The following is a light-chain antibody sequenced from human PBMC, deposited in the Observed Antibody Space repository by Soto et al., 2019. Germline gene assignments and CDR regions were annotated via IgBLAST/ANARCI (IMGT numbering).Light chain of an antibody. Sequence: QSVLTQPPSASGTPGQRVTISCSGGSSNIGTNTLNWYQQLPGTAPKLLIYSNSHRPSEVPARFSASKSGTSASLAISGLQSEDEADYYCAIWDDSLNAGVFGGGTKLTVL. CDR1: SSNIGTNT. J-gene: IGLJ3*02. CDR3: AIWDDSLNAGV. V-gene: IGLV1-44*01. CDR2: SNS.